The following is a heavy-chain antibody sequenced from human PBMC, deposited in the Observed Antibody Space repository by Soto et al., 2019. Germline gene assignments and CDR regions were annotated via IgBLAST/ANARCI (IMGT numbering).Heavy chain of an antibody. CDR2: IYSGGST. CDR3: AREEGELGDCSSTSCYGRNAFDI. CDR1: GFTVSSNY. V-gene: IGHV3-53*02. Sequence: EVQLVETGGGLIQPGGSLRLSCAASGFTVSSNYMSWVRQAPGKGLEWVSVIYSGGSTYYADSVKGRFTISRDNSKNTLYLQMNSLRAEDTAVYYCAREEGELGDCSSTSCYGRNAFDIWGQGTMVTVSS. D-gene: IGHD2-2*01. J-gene: IGHJ3*02.